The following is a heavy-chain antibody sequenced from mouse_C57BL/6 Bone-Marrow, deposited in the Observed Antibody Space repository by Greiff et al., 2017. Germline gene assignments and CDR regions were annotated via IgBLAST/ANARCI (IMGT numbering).Heavy chain of an antibody. CDR1: GYTFSSYG. V-gene: IGHV5-6*01. CDR3: ARQGYYAMDY. CDR2: ISSGGSYT. J-gene: IGHJ4*01. Sequence: EVKLVESGGDLVKPGGSLKLSCAASGYTFSSYGMSWVRQTPDKRLEWVATISSGGSYTYYPDSVKGRFTMSRDNAKNTLYLQMSSLKSEDTAMYYCARQGYYAMDYWGQGTSVTVSS.